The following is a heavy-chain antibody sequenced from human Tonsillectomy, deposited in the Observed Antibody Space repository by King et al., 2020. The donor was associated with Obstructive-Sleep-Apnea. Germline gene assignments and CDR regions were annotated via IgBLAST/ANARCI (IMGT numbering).Heavy chain of an antibody. CDR1: GFTFSSYA. J-gene: IGHJ4*02. V-gene: IGHV3-23*04. CDR2: ISGSGGST. CDR3: AKERTYSYGHPYYFDY. D-gene: IGHD5-18*01. Sequence: VQLVESGGGLVQPGGSLRLSCAASGFTFSSYAMSWVRQAPGKGLEWVSAISGSGGSTYYADSVKGRFTISRDHSKNTLYLQMNSLRAEDTAVYYCAKERTYSYGHPYYFDYWGQGTLVTVSS.